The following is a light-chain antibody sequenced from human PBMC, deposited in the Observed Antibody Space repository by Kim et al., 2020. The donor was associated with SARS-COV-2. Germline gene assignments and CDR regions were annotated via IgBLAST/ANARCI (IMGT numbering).Light chain of an antibody. CDR2: GAS. CDR3: QQYGRSPWT. V-gene: IGKV3-20*01. CDR1: QSVSSSY. J-gene: IGKJ1*01. Sequence: EIVLTQSPGTLYLSPGERATLSCRASQSVSSSYLAWYQQKPGQAPRLLIYGASSRATGIPDRFSGSGSGTDFTLTISRLEPEDFAVYYCQQYGRSPWTFGQGTKVDIK.